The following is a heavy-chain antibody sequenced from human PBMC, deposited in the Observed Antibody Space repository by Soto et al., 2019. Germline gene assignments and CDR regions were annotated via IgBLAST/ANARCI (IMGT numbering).Heavy chain of an antibody. CDR1: GGSISSGGYY. Sequence: QVQLQESGPGLVKPSQTLSLTCTVSGGSISSGGYYWSWIRQHPGKGLEWIGYIYYSGSTYYNPSLKSRVTRSVDTSKNQFSLKLSSVTAADTAVYYCARERAYGDYLSGNWFDPWGQGTLVTVSS. CDR3: ARERAYGDYLSGNWFDP. J-gene: IGHJ5*02. CDR2: IYYSGST. V-gene: IGHV4-31*03. D-gene: IGHD4-17*01.